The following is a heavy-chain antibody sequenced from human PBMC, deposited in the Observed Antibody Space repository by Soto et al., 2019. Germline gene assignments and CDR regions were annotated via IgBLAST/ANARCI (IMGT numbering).Heavy chain of an antibody. J-gene: IGHJ4*02. CDR1: GYTFTGYY. CDR3: ARDRVLLAAGILDY. Sequence: RASVKVSCKGSGYTFTGYYMHWVRQAPGQGLEWMGWINPNSGGTNYAQKFQGWVTMTRDTSISTAYMELSRLRSDDTAVYYCARDRVLLAAGILDYWGQGTLVTVSS. CDR2: INPNSGGT. D-gene: IGHD6-13*01. V-gene: IGHV1-2*04.